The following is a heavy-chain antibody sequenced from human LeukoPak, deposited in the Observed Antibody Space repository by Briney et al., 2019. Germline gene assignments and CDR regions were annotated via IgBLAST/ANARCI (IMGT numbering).Heavy chain of an antibody. CDR2: ISASADRT. CDR1: GFTFSTYA. Sequence: GGSLRLSCAASGFTFSTYAMTWVRQAPGKGLEWVSSISASADRTYYANSVKGRFTISRDNSKNTLDLQMNSLRAEDTAVFYCAKGGYKGDFFDYWGQGSLVTVSS. CDR3: AKGGYKGDFFDY. J-gene: IGHJ4*02. D-gene: IGHD1-14*01. V-gene: IGHV3-23*01.